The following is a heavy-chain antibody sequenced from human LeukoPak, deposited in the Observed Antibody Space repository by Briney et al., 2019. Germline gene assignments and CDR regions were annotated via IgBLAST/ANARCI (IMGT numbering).Heavy chain of an antibody. CDR1: GYTFHGYS. D-gene: IGHD1-7*01. J-gene: IGHJ3*02. CDR3: AIDPNWTYDHRAFDN. Sequence: ASVTVPYKASGYTFHGYSIHWVRQAPGQGLEWMGWSNPNSGGTDYAQKFQGRVHMTRDTPINTAYMELSRLRSDDTAVYYCAIDPNWTYDHRAFDNWGQGTMVTVSS. V-gene: IGHV1-2*02. CDR2: SNPNSGGT.